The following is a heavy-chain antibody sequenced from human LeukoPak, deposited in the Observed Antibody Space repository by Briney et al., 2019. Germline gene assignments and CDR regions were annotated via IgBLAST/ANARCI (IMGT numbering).Heavy chain of an antibody. D-gene: IGHD2-8*01. Sequence: GGSLRLSCAASGFTFSSYSMNWVRQAPGKGLEWVSSISSSSSYIYYADSVKGRFTISRDNAKNSLYLQMNSLRAEDTAVYYCARSQALGVYYDYWGQGTLVTVPS. CDR1: GFTFSSYS. CDR3: ARSQALGVYYDY. J-gene: IGHJ4*02. CDR2: ISSSSSYI. V-gene: IGHV3-21*01.